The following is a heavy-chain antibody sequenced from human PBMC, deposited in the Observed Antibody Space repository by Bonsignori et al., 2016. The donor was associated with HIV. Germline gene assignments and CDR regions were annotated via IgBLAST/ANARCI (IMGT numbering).Heavy chain of an antibody. CDR3: ARGWFTGRFDP. Sequence: WVRQAPGQGLEWMGWISAYNGNTNYAQKLQGRVTMTTDTSTSTAYMELRSLRSDDTAVYYCARGWFTGRFDPWGQGTLVTVSS. D-gene: IGHD3-10*01. V-gene: IGHV1-18*01. CDR2: ISAYNGNT. J-gene: IGHJ5*02.